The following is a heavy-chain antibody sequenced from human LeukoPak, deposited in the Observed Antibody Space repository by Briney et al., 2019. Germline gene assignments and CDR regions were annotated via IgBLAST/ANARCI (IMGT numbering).Heavy chain of an antibody. CDR2: ISGSGGST. V-gene: IGHV3-23*01. Sequence: GGSLRLSCAASGFTFSSYAMSWVRQAPGKGLEWVSAISGSGGSTYYADSVKGRFTISRDNSKNTLYLQMNSLRAEDTAVYYCAKDSNYDFWSGEQFDPWGRGTLVTVSS. J-gene: IGHJ5*02. D-gene: IGHD3-3*01. CDR1: GFTFSSYA. CDR3: AKDSNYDFWSGEQFDP.